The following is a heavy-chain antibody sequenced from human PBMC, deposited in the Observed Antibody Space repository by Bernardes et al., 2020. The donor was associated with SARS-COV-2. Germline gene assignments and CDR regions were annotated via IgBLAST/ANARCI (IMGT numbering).Heavy chain of an antibody. CDR2: ISSSSSYI. Sequence: GGSLRLSCAASGFTFSSYSMNWVRQAPGKGLEWVSSISSSSSYIYYADSVKGRFTISRDNAKNSLYLQMNSLRAEDTAVYYCARTIGSYYYDSSGFYDYWGQGTLVTVSS. J-gene: IGHJ4*02. CDR1: GFTFSSYS. D-gene: IGHD3-22*01. V-gene: IGHV3-21*01. CDR3: ARTIGSYYYDSSGFYDY.